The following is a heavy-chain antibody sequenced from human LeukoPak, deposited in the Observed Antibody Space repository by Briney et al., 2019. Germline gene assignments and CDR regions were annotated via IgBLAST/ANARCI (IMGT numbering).Heavy chain of an antibody. CDR2: ISGSGGST. J-gene: IGHJ5*02. Sequence: GSLRLSCAASGFTFSSYAMSWVRQAPGKGLEWVSAISGSGGSTYYADSVKGRFTISRDNSKNTLYLQMNSLRAEDTAVYYCAKDAHYYDSSGYYSNWFDPWAREPWSPSPQ. CDR3: AKDAHYYDSSGYYSNWFDP. V-gene: IGHV3-23*01. CDR1: GFTFSSYA. D-gene: IGHD3-22*01.